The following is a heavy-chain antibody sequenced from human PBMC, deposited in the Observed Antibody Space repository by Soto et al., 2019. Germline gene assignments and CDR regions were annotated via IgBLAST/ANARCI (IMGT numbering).Heavy chain of an antibody. Sequence: SETLSLTCIVSNGSISSRSSYWGWIRQTPGKGLEWIGSIYYIGNTYYNPSLKSRVTISIDTSKTQFSLRLKSVTAADTAVYYCARLGLTLSDFWSGSWPPRNLFDPWGQGTLVIVSS. CDR1: NGSISSRSSY. D-gene: IGHD3-3*01. CDR3: ARLGLTLSDFWSGSWPPRNLFDP. J-gene: IGHJ5*02. V-gene: IGHV4-39*01. CDR2: IYYIGNT.